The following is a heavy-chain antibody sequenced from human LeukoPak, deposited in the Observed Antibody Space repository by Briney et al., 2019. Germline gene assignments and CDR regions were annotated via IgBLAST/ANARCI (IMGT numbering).Heavy chain of an antibody. V-gene: IGHV3-48*02. Sequence: GGSLRLSCAASGFTFSSYEMNWARQAPGKGLEWVSYITSSSSTICYADSVKGRFTISRDNAKNSLYLQMNSLRDEDTAVYYCARDRDGDPSFEYWGQGTLVTVSS. CDR1: GFTFSSYE. D-gene: IGHD4-17*01. J-gene: IGHJ4*02. CDR3: ARDRDGDPSFEY. CDR2: ITSSSSTI.